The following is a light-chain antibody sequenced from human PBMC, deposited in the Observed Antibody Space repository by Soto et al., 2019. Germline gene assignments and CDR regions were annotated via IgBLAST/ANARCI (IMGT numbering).Light chain of an antibody. J-gene: IGLJ1*01. Sequence: QSALTQPASVSGAPGQSITISCTGTSTDVGSYNLVSGYQQYPGKAPKLMIYEVSYRPSGVSNRFSGSKSGNTASLTISGLQAEDEADYYCSSFTTSSTRVFGTGTKVTVL. V-gene: IGLV2-14*02. CDR2: EVS. CDR3: SSFTTSSTRV. CDR1: STDVGSYNL.